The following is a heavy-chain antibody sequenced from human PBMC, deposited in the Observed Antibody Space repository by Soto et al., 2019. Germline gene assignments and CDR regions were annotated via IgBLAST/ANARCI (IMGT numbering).Heavy chain of an antibody. J-gene: IGHJ4*02. Sequence: SETLSLTCTVSGGPLSNYYWSWIRQPPGKGLEWIGYIYYTGSINYNPSLESRVTISVNTSKNQFSLNLSSVTAADTAVYYCARDSDDYSSGSFDYWGQGTLVTVSS. D-gene: IGHD3-10*01. CDR2: IYYTGSI. CDR1: GGPLSNYY. CDR3: ARDSDDYSSGSFDY. V-gene: IGHV4-59*12.